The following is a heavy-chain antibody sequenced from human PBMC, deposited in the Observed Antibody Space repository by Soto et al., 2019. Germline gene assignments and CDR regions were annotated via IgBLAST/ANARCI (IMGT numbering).Heavy chain of an antibody. CDR2: INHSGST. J-gene: IGHJ3*02. Sequence: SETLSITCAVYGGSFSGYYWSWIRQPPGKGLEWIGEINHSGSTNYNPSLKSRVTISVDTSKNQFSLKLSSVTAAATAVYYCARDFEGVVAVAANDAFDIWGQGTMVTVSS. V-gene: IGHV4-34*01. CDR3: ARDFEGVVAVAANDAFDI. CDR1: GGSFSGYY. D-gene: IGHD6-19*01.